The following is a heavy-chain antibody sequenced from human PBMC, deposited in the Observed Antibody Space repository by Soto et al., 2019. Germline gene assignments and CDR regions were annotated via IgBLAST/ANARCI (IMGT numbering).Heavy chain of an antibody. CDR2: IRSNTDGGTP. V-gene: IGHV3-15*01. J-gene: IGHJ4*02. D-gene: IGHD2-8*01. CDR3: TADDAMKKWSPADY. CDR1: GFIFGDAW. Sequence: DVQLVESGGGLVKPGGSLRLSCAASGFIFGDAWMSWVRQGPGKGLEWIARIRSNTDGGTPDYAAPVKGRFSISRDDSKKMLYLQINSLKIEDTAVYYCTADDAMKKWSPADYWGQGTLVTVSS.